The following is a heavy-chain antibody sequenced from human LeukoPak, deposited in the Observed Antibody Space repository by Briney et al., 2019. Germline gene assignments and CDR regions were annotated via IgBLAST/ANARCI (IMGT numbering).Heavy chain of an antibody. Sequence: ASVKVSCKASGYTFTSYAMHWVRQAPGQRLKWMGWINAGNGNTKYSQKFQGRVTITRDTSASTAYVELSSLRSEDTAVYYCASGPGDGPADYWGQGTLVTVSS. CDR3: ASGPGDGPADY. D-gene: IGHD3-10*01. V-gene: IGHV1-3*01. J-gene: IGHJ4*02. CDR1: GYTFTSYA. CDR2: INAGNGNT.